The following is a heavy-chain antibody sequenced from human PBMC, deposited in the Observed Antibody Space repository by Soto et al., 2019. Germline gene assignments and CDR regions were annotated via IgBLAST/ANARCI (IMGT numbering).Heavy chain of an antibody. J-gene: IGHJ3*02. V-gene: IGHV3-23*01. CDR2: ISGGGDGT. Sequence: EVQLLESGGGLVQPGGSLRLSCAASGFTFDSYAMNWVRQAPGKGLEWVSTISGGGDGTYYADTVKGRFTISRDNSQNTVYLQTNSLRVEDTDVYYCATKGPGPLQTYCGTGWCHYPFDIWGQGTMVTVSS. D-gene: IGHD1-26*01. CDR1: GFTFDSYA. CDR3: ATKGPGPLQTYCGTGWCHYPFDI.